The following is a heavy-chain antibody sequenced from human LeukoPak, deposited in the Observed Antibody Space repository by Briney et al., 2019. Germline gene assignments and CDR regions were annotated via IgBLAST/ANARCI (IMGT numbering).Heavy chain of an antibody. CDR3: ARGSMEGSLVGAVDY. CDR1: GESFSDCY. CDR2: INHSGST. D-gene: IGHD1-26*01. Sequence: PETLSLTCAVYGESFSDCYWSWIRQPPGKGLEWIGEINHSGSTNYNPSLKSRVTISVDTSKNQFSLTLSSVTAAGTAVYYCARGSMEGSLVGAVDYWGQGTLVTVSS. V-gene: IGHV4-34*01. J-gene: IGHJ4*02.